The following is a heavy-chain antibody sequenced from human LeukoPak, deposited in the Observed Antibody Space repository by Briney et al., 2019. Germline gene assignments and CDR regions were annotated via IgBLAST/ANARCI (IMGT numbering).Heavy chain of an antibody. D-gene: IGHD6-19*01. CDR3: ARGDPYSSSSGFGY. V-gene: IGHV3-20*04. CDR1: GFIFGDYG. CDR2: INWNGGST. Sequence: GGSLRLSCAASGFIFGDYGMSWVRQAPGKGLEWVSGINWNGGSTGYADSVKGRFTISRDNAKNSLYLQMNSLRAEDTALYYCARGDPYSSSSGFGYWGQGTLVTVSS. J-gene: IGHJ4*02.